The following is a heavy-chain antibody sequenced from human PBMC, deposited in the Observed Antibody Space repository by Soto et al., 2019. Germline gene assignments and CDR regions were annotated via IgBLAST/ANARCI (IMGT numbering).Heavy chain of an antibody. CDR3: ARGMVLEGLFIGWYFAL. Sequence: EVQLVESGGGLVQPGGSLRLSCVASGFTCSTYSMRWVRQAPGRGLEWISYISGRGTTIYDADSVKGRFTISSDNAKNSLYLQMNSLRDEDTAAYYGARGMVLEGLFIGWYFALWGRGPLVTVSS. CDR1: GFTCSTYS. V-gene: IGHV3-48*02. D-gene: IGHD3-3*01. J-gene: IGHJ2*01. CDR2: ISGRGTTI.